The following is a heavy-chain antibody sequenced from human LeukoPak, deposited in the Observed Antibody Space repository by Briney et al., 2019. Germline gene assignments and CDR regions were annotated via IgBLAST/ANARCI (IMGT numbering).Heavy chain of an antibody. J-gene: IGHJ6*03. Sequence: GRSLRLSCVASGFTFSSYAMHWVRQTPGKGLEWVAVISYDGSNKYYADSVKGRFTISRDNAKNSLYLQMNSLRAEDTALYYCAREVGVGYYYMDVWGKGTTVTVSS. CDR2: ISYDGSNK. D-gene: IGHD2-2*01. CDR3: AREVGVGYYYMDV. CDR1: GFTFSSYA. V-gene: IGHV3-30*04.